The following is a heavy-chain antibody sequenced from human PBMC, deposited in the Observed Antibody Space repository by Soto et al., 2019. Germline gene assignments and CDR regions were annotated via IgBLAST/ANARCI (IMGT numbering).Heavy chain of an antibody. CDR1: GGSCSGYY. Sequence: PSETLSLTCAVYGGSCSGYYWSWIRQPPGKGLEWIGEINHSGSTNYNPSLKSRVTISVDTSKNQFSLKLSSVTAADTAVYYCARGNYGSGSGSHYFDYWGQGTLVTVSS. V-gene: IGHV4-34*01. CDR3: ARGNYGSGSGSHYFDY. CDR2: INHSGST. J-gene: IGHJ4*02. D-gene: IGHD3-10*01.